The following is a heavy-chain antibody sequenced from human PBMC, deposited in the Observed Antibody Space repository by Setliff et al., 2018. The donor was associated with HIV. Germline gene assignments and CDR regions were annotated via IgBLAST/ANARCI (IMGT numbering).Heavy chain of an antibody. CDR1: GYSFTSYW. V-gene: IGHV5-51*01. CDR2: IYPGDSDT. J-gene: IGHJ4*02. D-gene: IGHD3-16*01. Sequence: PGESLKISCKGSGYSFTSYWIGWVRQMPGKGLEWMGIIYPGDSDTRYSPSFQGQVTISVDKSTNPAFLQWTSLRASDTAMYYCTRLWHENWGGVDYWGQGTLVTVSS. CDR3: TRLWHENWGGVDY.